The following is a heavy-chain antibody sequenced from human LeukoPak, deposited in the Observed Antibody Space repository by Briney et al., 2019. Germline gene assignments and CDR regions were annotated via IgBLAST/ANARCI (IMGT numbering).Heavy chain of an antibody. Sequence: GASVKVSCKASGYTFTSYGISWVRQAPGQGLEWMGWISAYNGNTNYAQKLQGRVTMTTDTSTSTAYMELRSLRSDDTAVYYCARYDSSGYYCRDWFDPWGQGTLVTVSS. CDR2: ISAYNGNT. V-gene: IGHV1-18*01. CDR3: ARYDSSGYYCRDWFDP. D-gene: IGHD3-22*01. J-gene: IGHJ5*02. CDR1: GYTFTSYG.